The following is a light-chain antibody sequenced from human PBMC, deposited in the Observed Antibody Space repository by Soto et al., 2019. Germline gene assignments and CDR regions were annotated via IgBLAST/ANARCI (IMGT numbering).Light chain of an antibody. Sequence: DIQMTQSPSTLPASVGDRVTITCRANQSISTWLAWYQQKPGKAPNLLIYKASRLETGVPSRFSGSGCGTEFTLTISFLQPDDFATYYCQQYNSYSPLTFGGGTKVDIK. CDR3: QQYNSYSPLT. CDR2: KAS. V-gene: IGKV1-5*03. CDR1: QSISTW. J-gene: IGKJ4*01.